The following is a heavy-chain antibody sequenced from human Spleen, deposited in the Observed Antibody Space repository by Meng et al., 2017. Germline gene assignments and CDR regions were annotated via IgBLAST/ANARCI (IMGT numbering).Heavy chain of an antibody. CDR2: IYSGGNT. D-gene: IGHD2-15*01. V-gene: IGHV3-66*02. J-gene: IGHJ4*02. Sequence: GESLKISCAASGFTVSHNYMSWVRQAPGKGLEWVSVIYSGGNTYYADSVKGRFTISRDNSKNTVFLQINSLRAEDTAVYYCARERRLGYCSGGSCSLIDYWGQGTLVTVSS. CDR3: ARERRLGYCSGGSCSLIDY. CDR1: GFTVSHNY.